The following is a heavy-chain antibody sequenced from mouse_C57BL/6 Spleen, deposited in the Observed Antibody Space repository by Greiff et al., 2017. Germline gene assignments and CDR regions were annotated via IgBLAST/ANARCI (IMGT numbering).Heavy chain of an antibody. V-gene: IGHV1-15*01. J-gene: IGHJ3*01. D-gene: IGHD2-4*01. CDR3: TRADDYAFAY. CDR1: GYTFTDYE. CDR2: IDPETGGT. Sequence: VQLQQSGAELVRPGASVTLSCKASGYTFTDYEMHWVKQTPVHGLEWIGAIDPETGGTAYNQKFKGKAILTADKSSSTAYMELRSLTSEDSAVYYCTRADDYAFAYWGKGTLVTVSA.